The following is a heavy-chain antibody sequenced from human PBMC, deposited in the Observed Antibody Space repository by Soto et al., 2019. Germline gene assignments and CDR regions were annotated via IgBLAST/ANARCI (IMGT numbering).Heavy chain of an antibody. CDR1: GFNFNIHF. CDR2: ISPSGDKT. Sequence: QRQLLQSGAELKRPGASVKIACEASGFNFNIHFIHWVRLAPGQGLEWLGKISPSGDKTTYPEKFQERVVMTKDTSTNIVYRELTRLTSDDTAVYYCARALNWNDPTFDPWGQGTLVTVSS. J-gene: IGHJ5*02. CDR3: ARALNWNDPTFDP. V-gene: IGHV1-46*02. D-gene: IGHD1-1*01.